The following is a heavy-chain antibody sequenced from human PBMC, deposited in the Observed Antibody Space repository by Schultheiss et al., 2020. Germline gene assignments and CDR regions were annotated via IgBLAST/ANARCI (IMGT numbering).Heavy chain of an antibody. J-gene: IGHJ4*02. CDR1: GGSFSSSSYY. Sequence: SETLSLTCTVSGGSFSSSSYYWGWIRQPPGKGLEWIGYIYHSGSTRYNPSLNSRVTISVDTSKNQISLKLTSVTAADTAIYYCANYCSGGSCSHWGQGTLVTVSS. CDR3: ANYCSGGSCSH. V-gene: IGHV4-61*01. CDR2: IYHSGST. D-gene: IGHD2-15*01.